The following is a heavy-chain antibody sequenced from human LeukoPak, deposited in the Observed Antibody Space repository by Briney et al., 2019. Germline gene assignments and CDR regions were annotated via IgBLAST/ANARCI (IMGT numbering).Heavy chain of an antibody. CDR3: ARSGSNYVSGNYYSY. CDR2: IYYNGNT. D-gene: IGHD3-10*01. CDR1: SDSLSSGAYS. Sequence: SQTLSLTCAVSSDSLSSGAYSWNWIRQPPGKGLEWIGYIYYNGNTFYNPSLKSRTSLSLDTSRNQFSLKLSSLTAADTAVYYCARSGSNYVSGNYYSYWGQGTLVTVSS. V-gene: IGHV4-30-4*07. J-gene: IGHJ4*02.